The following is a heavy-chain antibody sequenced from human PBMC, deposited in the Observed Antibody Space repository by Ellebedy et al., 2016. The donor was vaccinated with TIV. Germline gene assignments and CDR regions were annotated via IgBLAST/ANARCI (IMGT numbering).Heavy chain of an antibody. CDR3: ARRASYGDYAVQVNPWFDP. CDR1: GFNFRSYW. V-gene: IGHV3-7*01. CDR2: IRQEGDEI. J-gene: IGHJ5*02. Sequence: GESLKISCAASGFNFRSYWMTWVRQASGKGLEWVAKIRQEGDEIYYVESVKGRFTISRDNAKNSLVLQMNSLRVEDTAVYYCARRASYGDYAVQVNPWFDPWGQGTLVTVSS. D-gene: IGHD4-17*01.